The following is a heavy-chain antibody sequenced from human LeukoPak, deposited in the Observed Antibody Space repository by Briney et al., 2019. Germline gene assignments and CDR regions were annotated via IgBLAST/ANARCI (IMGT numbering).Heavy chain of an antibody. Sequence: GGSLRLSCAASGFTFDDYAMSWVRQAPGKGLEWVSNIKQDGTEQYYLDSVKGRFTISRDNTKNSVSLQMNSLRVEDTAIYYSARDSSGNGYEEWRWGQGILVTVSS. CDR3: ARDSSGNGYEEWR. CDR2: IKQDGTEQ. CDR1: GFTFDDYA. J-gene: IGHJ4*02. V-gene: IGHV3-7*03. D-gene: IGHD5-18*01.